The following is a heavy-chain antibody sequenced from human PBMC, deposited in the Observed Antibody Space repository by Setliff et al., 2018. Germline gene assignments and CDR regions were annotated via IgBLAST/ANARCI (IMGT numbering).Heavy chain of an antibody. Sequence: ASVKVSCKASGYTFTTYAIGWMRQAPGQGLEWMGWINTNTGNPSYAQGFTGRFVFSLDTSVSTAYLQISSLKAEDIITIFGVVTPDFYYYMDVWGTGTTVTVSS. V-gene: IGHV7-4-1*02. J-gene: IGHJ6*03. CDR2: INTNTGNP. CDR3: VVTPDFYYYMDV. D-gene: IGHD3-3*01. CDR1: GYTFTTYA.